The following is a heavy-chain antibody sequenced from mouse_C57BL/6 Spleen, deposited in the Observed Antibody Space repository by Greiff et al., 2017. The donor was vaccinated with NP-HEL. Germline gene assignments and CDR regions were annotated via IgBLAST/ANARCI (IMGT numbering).Heavy chain of an antibody. CDR3: ARGDYYGDS. Sequence: EVKLQESGPGLVKPSQSLSLTCSVTGYSITSGYYWNWIRQFPGNKLEWMGYISYDGSNNYNPSLKNRISITRDTSKNQFFLKLNSVTTEDTATYYCARGDYYGDSWGQGTTLTVSS. V-gene: IGHV3-6*01. CDR2: ISYDGSN. CDR1: GYSITSGYY. J-gene: IGHJ2*01.